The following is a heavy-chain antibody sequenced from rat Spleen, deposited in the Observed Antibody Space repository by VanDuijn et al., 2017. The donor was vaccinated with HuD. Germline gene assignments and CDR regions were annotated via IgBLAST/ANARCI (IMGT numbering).Heavy chain of an antibody. V-gene: IGHV5-29*01. CDR3: TTENYWFAY. Sequence: EIQLVESGGGLVQPGRSLKLSCAASGFTFSNYGMAWVRQAPTKGLEWVATISFDGSSTYYRDSVKGRFTISRDNAKSTLYVQMDSLRSEDTATYYCTTENYWFAYWGQGTLVTVSS. J-gene: IGHJ3*01. D-gene: IGHD1-10*01. CDR2: ISFDGSST. CDR1: GFTFSNYG.